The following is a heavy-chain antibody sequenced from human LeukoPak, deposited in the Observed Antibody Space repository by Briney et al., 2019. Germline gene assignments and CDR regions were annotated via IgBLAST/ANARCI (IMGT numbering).Heavy chain of an antibody. D-gene: IGHD3-9*01. J-gene: IGHJ2*01. CDR2: IYYSGST. CDR3: VRDHLRYFDSYWYFDL. Sequence: SETLSLTCTVSGGSISSSSYYWGWIRQPPGKGLEWIGSIYYSGSTYYNPSLKSRVTISVDTSKNQFSLKLSSVTAADTAVYYCVRDHLRYFDSYWYFDLWGRGTLVTVSS. CDR1: GGSISSSSYY. V-gene: IGHV4-39*07.